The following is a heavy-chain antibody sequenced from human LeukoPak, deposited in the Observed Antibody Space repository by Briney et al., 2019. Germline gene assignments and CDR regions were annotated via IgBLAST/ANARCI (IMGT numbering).Heavy chain of an antibody. V-gene: IGHV4-34*01. Sequence: SETLSLTCAVYGGSFSGYYWSWIRQPPGKGLEWIGEINHSGSTNYNPSLKSRVTISVDTSKNQFSLKLSSVTAADTAVYYCARLRYCSSTSCPGWGQGTLVTVSS. CDR1: GGSFSGYY. J-gene: IGHJ4*02. CDR2: INHSGST. D-gene: IGHD2-2*01. CDR3: ARLRYCSSTSCPG.